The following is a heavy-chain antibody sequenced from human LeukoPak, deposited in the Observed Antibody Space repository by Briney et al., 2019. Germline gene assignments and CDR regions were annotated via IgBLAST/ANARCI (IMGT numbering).Heavy chain of an antibody. CDR1: GLTFRLYG. CDR2: ISYDRSNK. V-gene: IGHV3-30*19. Sequence: PGGSLRLSCAASGLTFRLYGMHWVRQAPGKGLEWVAVISYDRSNKYYADSVKGRFTISRDNSKNTLYLQMNSLRAEDTAVYYCARELDYWGQGTLVTVSS. CDR3: ARELDY. J-gene: IGHJ4*02.